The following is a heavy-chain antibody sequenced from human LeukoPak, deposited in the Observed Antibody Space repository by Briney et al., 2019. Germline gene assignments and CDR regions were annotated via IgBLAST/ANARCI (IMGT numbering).Heavy chain of an antibody. J-gene: IGHJ5*02. CDR3: ARAATTVTTDWFDP. CDR2: IYYSGGT. V-gene: IGHV4-30-4*01. Sequence: PSETLSLTCTVSGGSISSGDYYWSWIRQPPGKGPEWIGYIYYSGGTYYNPSLKSRVTISVDTSKNQFSLKLSSVTAADTAVYYCARAATTVTTDWFDPWGQGTLVTVSS. CDR1: GGSISSGDYY. D-gene: IGHD4-11*01.